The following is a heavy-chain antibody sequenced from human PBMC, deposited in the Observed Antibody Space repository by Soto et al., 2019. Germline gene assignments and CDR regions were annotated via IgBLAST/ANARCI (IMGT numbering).Heavy chain of an antibody. CDR1: GGSISSYY. CDR2: IYTSGST. V-gene: IGHV4-4*07. J-gene: IGHJ5*02. Sequence: SETLSLTCTVSGGSISSYYWSWIRQPAGKGLEWIGRIYTSGSTNYNPSLKSRVTMSVDTSKNQFSLKLSSVTAADTAVYYCARGIYGSGSSLFDPWGQGXLVTVSS. CDR3: ARGIYGSGSSLFDP. D-gene: IGHD3-10*01.